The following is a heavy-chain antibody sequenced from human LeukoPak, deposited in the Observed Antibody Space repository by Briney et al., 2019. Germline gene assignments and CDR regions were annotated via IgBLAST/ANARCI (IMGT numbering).Heavy chain of an antibody. V-gene: IGHV1-58*02. Sequence: AASVKVSCKASGFTFTSSAMQWVRQARGQRLEWIGWIVVGSGNTNCAQKFQERVTITRDMSTSTAYMELSSLRSEDTAVYYCAAVPDYDFWSGYGDYWGQGTLVTVSS. CDR2: IVVGSGNT. CDR3: AAVPDYDFWSGYGDY. D-gene: IGHD3-3*01. CDR1: GFTFTSSA. J-gene: IGHJ4*02.